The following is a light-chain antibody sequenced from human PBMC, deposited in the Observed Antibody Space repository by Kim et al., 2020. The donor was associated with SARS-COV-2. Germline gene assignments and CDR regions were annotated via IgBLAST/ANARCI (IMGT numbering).Light chain of an antibody. CDR1: QSISSY. J-gene: IGKJ4*01. CDR2: AAS. CDR3: QQNYTSPLT. Sequence: ASVGERVTITCRASQSISSYLAWYQQKPGQAPKLLIYAASGLETGVPSRFSGSGSGTDFTLTISSLQPEDFATYYCQQNYTSPLTFGEGTKVDIK. V-gene: IGKV1-39*01.